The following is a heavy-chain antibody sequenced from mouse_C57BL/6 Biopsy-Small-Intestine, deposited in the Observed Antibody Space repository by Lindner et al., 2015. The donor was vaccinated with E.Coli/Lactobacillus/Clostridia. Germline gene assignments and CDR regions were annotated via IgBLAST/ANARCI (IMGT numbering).Heavy chain of an antibody. Sequence: SVKVSCKANGYNFTSHYLNWVRQAPGQGLEWVGIINPNGNYKGIPPKFQGRVTMTGDTSTSTVYLELDSLTSEDTATYYCARGAEGVPRYFQHWGQGTPVTVSS. CDR1: GYNFTSHY. D-gene: IGHD6-1*01. V-gene: IGHV1S127*01. J-gene: IGHJ1*01. CDR2: INPNGNYK. CDR3: ARGAEGVPRYFQH.